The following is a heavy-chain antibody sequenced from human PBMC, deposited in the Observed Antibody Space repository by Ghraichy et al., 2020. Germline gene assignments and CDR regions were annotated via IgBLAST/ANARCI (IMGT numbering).Heavy chain of an antibody. CDR3: VRLIPMVRGVVDSDAFDI. V-gene: IGHV3-23*01. D-gene: IGHD3-10*01. CDR2: ISGSGNAA. Sequence: GGSLRLSCAASGFIFRNYAMGWVRQAPGKGLEWVSPISGSGNAAYYADSVKGRFTTSRDNSKNTLYLQMNSLRVEDTAVYYCVRLIPMVRGVVDSDAFDIWGQGTTVTVSS. J-gene: IGHJ3*02. CDR1: GFIFRNYA.